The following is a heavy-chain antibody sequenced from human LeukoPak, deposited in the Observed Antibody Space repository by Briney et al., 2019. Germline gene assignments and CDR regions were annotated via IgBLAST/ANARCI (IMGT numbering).Heavy chain of an antibody. D-gene: IGHD1-26*01. CDR3: ARLVGAWGY. CDR1: GYSISSGYY. Sequence: SETLSLTCTVSGYSISSGYYWGWIRQPPGRGLEWIGSIYHSGSTYYNPSLKSRVTISVDTSKNQFSLKLSSVTAADTAVYYCARLVGAWGYWGQGTLVTVSS. V-gene: IGHV4-38-2*02. J-gene: IGHJ4*02. CDR2: IYHSGST.